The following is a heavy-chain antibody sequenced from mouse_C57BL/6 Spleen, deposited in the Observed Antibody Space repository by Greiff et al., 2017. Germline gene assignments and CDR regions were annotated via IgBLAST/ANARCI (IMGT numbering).Heavy chain of an antibody. CDR2: IYPGSGST. V-gene: IGHV1-55*01. J-gene: IGHJ3*01. CDR1: GYTFTSYW. D-gene: IGHD1-1*01. Sequence: QVQLQQPGAELVKPGASVKLSCKASGYTFTSYWITWVKQRPGQGLEWIGDIYPGSGSTNYNEKFKSKATLTVDTSSSTAYMQLSSLTSEDSAVYYCARDTTVASPLAYWGQGTLVTVSA. CDR3: ARDTTVASPLAY.